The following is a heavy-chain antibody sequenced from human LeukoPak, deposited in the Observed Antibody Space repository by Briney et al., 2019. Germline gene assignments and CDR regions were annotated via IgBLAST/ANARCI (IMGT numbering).Heavy chain of an antibody. V-gene: IGHV3-21*01. CDR2: ITGDSTYI. CDR3: ARDCESGYSYGLC. Sequence: GGSLRLSCAVSGFSFRTYSMNWVRQAPGKGLEWVSTITGDSTYIRYADSVRGRFTISRDNAESSLYLQMNSLRVEDTAVYYCARDCESGYSYGLCWGQGTLVTVSS. J-gene: IGHJ4*02. CDR1: GFSFRTYS. D-gene: IGHD5-18*01.